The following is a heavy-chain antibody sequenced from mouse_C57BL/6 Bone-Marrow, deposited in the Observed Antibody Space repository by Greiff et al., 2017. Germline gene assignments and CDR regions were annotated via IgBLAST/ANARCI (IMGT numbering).Heavy chain of an antibody. J-gene: IGHJ3*01. CDR3: TLYYYGTRAWFAY. V-gene: IGHV14-4*01. CDR1: GFNIKDDY. Sequence: VQLQQSGAELVRPGASVKLSCTASGFNIKDDYMHWVKQRPEQGLEWIGWIDPENGDTEYASKFQGKATITADTSSNTAYLQLSSLTSEDTAVYYCTLYYYGTRAWFAYWGQGTLVTVSA. D-gene: IGHD1-1*01. CDR2: IDPENGDT.